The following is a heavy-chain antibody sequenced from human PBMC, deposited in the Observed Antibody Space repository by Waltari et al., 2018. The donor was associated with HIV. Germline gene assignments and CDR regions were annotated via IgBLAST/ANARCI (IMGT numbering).Heavy chain of an antibody. D-gene: IGHD3-16*01. Sequence: EVQLVDSGGGLVKPGGSIRLSCAASGFTISDAWVSWVRQAAGEGLEWGGRIKSQRDGGTTDCAATMKGRYIISGDESKNTRYLQKNSLRGEDTSMYCCATWGGGTRDYWGSGTLVTVSS. V-gene: IGHV3-15*01. CDR2: IKSQRDGGTT. CDR3: ATWGGGTRDY. J-gene: IGHJ4*02. CDR1: GFTISDAW.